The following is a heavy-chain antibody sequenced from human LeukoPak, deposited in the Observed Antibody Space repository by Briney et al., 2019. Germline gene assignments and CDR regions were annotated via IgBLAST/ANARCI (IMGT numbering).Heavy chain of an antibody. CDR3: ARPRATGLAGTFDI. D-gene: IGHD1-1*01. CDR1: EYNFTTYW. CDR2: IYPGDSDT. V-gene: IGHV5-51*01. Sequence: GESLKISCKGSEYNFTTYWIAWVRQLPGKGLEWMGIIYPGDSDTRYSPSFEGQVTFSADKSISTAYLQWSSLKASDTAMYYCARPRATGLAGTFDIWGQGTMVTVSS. J-gene: IGHJ3*02.